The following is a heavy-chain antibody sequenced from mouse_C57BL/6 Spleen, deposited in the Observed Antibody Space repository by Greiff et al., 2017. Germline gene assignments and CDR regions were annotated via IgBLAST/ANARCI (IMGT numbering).Heavy chain of an antibody. J-gene: IGHJ2*01. CDR3: ARNYGSYLDY. Sequence: EVQVVESGGGLVKPGGSLQLSCAASGFTFSDYGMHWVRQAPEKGLEWVAYISSGSSTIYYADTGKGRFTISRDNAKNTLFLQMTRLRSEDTAMYYGARNYGSYLDYWGQGTTLTVSS. CDR2: ISSGSSTI. V-gene: IGHV5-17*01. CDR1: GFTFSDYG. D-gene: IGHD1-1*01.